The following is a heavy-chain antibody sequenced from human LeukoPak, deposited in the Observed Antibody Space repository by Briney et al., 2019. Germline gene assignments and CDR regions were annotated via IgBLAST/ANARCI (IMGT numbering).Heavy chain of an antibody. CDR2: IYYSGST. CDR3: ARDRGLVVPSNWFDP. CDR1: GGSISSYY. D-gene: IGHD2-2*01. V-gene: IGHV4-59*01. Sequence: PSETLSLTCTVSGGSISSYYWNWIRQPPGKGLEWIGYIYYSGSTNYNPSLKSRVTISVDTSKNQFSLKLSSVTAADTAVYYCARDRGLVVPSNWFDPWGQGTLVTVSS. J-gene: IGHJ5*02.